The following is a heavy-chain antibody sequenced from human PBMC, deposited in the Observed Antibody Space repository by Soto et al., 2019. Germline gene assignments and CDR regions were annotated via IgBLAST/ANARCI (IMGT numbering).Heavy chain of an antibody. CDR1: GGSFSGYY. V-gene: IGHV4-34*01. Sequence: SKTLSLTCAVYGGSFSGYYWSWIRQPPGKGLEWIGEINHSGSTNYNPSLKSRVTISVDTSKNQFSLKLSSVTAADTAVYYCARGPTTYNRYYYFLDVWGKGTTVTVSS. CDR2: INHSGST. D-gene: IGHD1-20*01. J-gene: IGHJ6*03. CDR3: ARGPTTYNRYYYFLDV.